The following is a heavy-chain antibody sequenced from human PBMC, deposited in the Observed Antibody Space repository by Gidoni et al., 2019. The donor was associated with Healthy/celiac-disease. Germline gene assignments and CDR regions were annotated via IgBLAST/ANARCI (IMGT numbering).Heavy chain of an antibody. D-gene: IGHD3-10*01. CDR2: INAGNGNT. V-gene: IGHV1-3*01. CDR3: ARVRGSGSYYKGWFDP. Sequence: KVSCKASGYTFTSYAMHWVRQAPGQRLEWMGWINAGNGNTKYSQKFQGRVTITRDTSASTAYMELSSLRSEDTAVYYCARVRGSGSYYKGWFDPWGQGTLVTVSS. CDR1: GYTFTSYA. J-gene: IGHJ5*02.